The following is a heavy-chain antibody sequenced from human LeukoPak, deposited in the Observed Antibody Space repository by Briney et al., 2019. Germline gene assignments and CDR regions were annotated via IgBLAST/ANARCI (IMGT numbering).Heavy chain of an antibody. CDR3: ARAGVSSGYWSL. CDR2: IYYSGST. V-gene: IGHV4-59*01. CDR1: GGSISSYY. D-gene: IGHD3-22*01. Sequence: SETLSLTCTVSGGSISSYYWSWIRQPPGKGLEWIGYIYYSGSTDYNPSLKSRVTISVDTSKNQFSLKLTSLTAADTAVYYCARAGVSSGYWSLWGQGTLVTVSS. J-gene: IGHJ4*02.